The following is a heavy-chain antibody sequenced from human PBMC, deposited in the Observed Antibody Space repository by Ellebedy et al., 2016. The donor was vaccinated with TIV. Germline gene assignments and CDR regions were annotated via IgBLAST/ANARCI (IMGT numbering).Heavy chain of an antibody. CDR2: IWYDGSNK. D-gene: IGHD6-13*01. CDR3: ATGAAAGPLDY. J-gene: IGHJ4*02. CDR1: GFTFSSYG. V-gene: IGHV3-30*02. Sequence: GESLKISXAASGFTFSSYGMHWVRQAPGKGLEWVAVIWYDGSNKYYADSVKGRFTISRDNSKNTLYLQMNSLRAEDTAVYYCATGAAAGPLDYWGQGTLVTVSS.